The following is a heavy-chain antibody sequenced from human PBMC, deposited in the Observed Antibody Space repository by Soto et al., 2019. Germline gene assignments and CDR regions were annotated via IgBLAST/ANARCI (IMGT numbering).Heavy chain of an antibody. CDR1: GFTFSSYA. V-gene: IGHV3-23*01. CDR2: ISGSGGST. Sequence: GGSLRLSCAASGFTFSSYAMSWVRQAPGKGLEWVSAISGSGGSTYYADSVKGRFTISRDNSKNTLYLQMNSLRAEDTAVYYCAKVNNYLGTIAARLVFDYWGQGTLVTVSS. D-gene: IGHD6-6*01. J-gene: IGHJ4*02. CDR3: AKVNNYLGTIAARLVFDY.